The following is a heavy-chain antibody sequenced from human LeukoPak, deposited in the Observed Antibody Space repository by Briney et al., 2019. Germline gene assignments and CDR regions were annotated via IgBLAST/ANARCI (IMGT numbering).Heavy chain of an antibody. V-gene: IGHV3-66*01. D-gene: IGHD6-19*01. CDR3: AKDSDIAVAGSDDALDV. CDR2: IYSGGNT. Sequence: PGGSLRLSCAASGFTVGNSYLNWVRQAPGKGLVWVSVIYSGGNTYYADSVKGRFTISRDNSKNTLFLQMNSLRPEDTAVYYCAKDSDIAVAGSDDALDVWGQGTMVTVSS. CDR1: GFTVGNSY. J-gene: IGHJ3*01.